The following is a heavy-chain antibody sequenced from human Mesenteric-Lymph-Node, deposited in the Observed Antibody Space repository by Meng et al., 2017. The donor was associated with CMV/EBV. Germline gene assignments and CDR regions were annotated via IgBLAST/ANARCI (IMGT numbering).Heavy chain of an antibody. CDR2: IIPILGIA. Sequence: KASRSTFSNYTISWVRQAPGQGLEWMGRIIPILGIANYAQKFQGRVTITADKSTSTAYMELSSLRSEDTAVYYCARTDIAASGWYFDLWGRGTLVTVSS. D-gene: IGHD6-13*01. CDR3: ARTDIAASGWYFDL. J-gene: IGHJ2*01. CDR1: RSTFSNYT. V-gene: IGHV1-69*02.